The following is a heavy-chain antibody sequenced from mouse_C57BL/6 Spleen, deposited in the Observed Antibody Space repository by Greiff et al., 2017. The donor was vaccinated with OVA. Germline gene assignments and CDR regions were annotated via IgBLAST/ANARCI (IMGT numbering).Heavy chain of an antibody. CDR3: ARYNNYVNYYAMDY. V-gene: IGHV3-6*01. J-gene: IGHJ4*01. D-gene: IGHD2-5*01. CDR1: GYSITSCYF. Sequence: ESGPGLVKPSQSLSLSCSVTGYSITSCYFWYWIRQLPGNQLEWMGYISYDGSNNYNPSLKNRTSITLDTPKNQFFLKLNSVTTEDAATYYDARYNNYVNYYAMDYWGQGTSVTVSS. CDR2: ISYDGSN.